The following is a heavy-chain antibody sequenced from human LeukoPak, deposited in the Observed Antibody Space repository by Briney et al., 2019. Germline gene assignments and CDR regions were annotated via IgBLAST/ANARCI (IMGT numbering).Heavy chain of an antibody. Sequence: GGSLRLSCAASGFTFSSYEMNWVRQAPGKGLEWVSYISSSGSTLYYADSVKGRFTISRDNAKNSLYLQMNSLRAEDTAVYYCAREAGSSWFAPLDYWGQGTLVTVSS. CDR2: ISSSGSTL. CDR3: AREAGSSWFAPLDY. J-gene: IGHJ4*02. V-gene: IGHV3-48*03. D-gene: IGHD6-13*01. CDR1: GFTFSSYE.